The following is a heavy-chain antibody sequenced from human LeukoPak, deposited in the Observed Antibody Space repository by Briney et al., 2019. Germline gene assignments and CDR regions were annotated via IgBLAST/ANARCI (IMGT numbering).Heavy chain of an antibody. CDR1: GGTFSSYA. J-gene: IGHJ4*02. CDR2: IIPIFGTA. CDR3: ARGDPDILTGYYFFDY. Sequence: ASVKVSCKASGGTFSSYAISWVRQAPGQGLEWMGGIIPIFGTANYAQKFQGRVTITADESTSTAYMELSSLRSEDTAVYYCARGDPDILTGYYFFDYWGQGTLVTVSS. D-gene: IGHD3-9*01. V-gene: IGHV1-69*13.